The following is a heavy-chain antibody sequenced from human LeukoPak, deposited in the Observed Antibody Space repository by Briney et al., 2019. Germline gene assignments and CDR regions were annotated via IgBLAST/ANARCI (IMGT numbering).Heavy chain of an antibody. J-gene: IGHJ4*02. CDR3: ARDAEVGYFDSSNFYDY. CDR2: ISSSGSTI. Sequence: GGSLRLSCAASGFTFSSFEMNWVRQAPGKGLEWVSYISSSGSTIYYADSVKGRFTISRDNAKNSLYLQMNSLRAEDTAVYYCARDAEVGYFDSSNFYDYWGQGTLVTASS. D-gene: IGHD3-22*01. V-gene: IGHV3-48*03. CDR1: GFTFSSFE.